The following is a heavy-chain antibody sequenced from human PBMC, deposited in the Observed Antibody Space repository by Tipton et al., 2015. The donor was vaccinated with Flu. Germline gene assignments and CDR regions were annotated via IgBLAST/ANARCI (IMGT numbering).Heavy chain of an antibody. J-gene: IGHJ4*02. V-gene: IGHV4-59*01. CDR1: GGSLSNYF. Sequence: TLSLTCTVSGGSLSNYFWSWIRQPPGKGLEWIGYIYYTGSTNYNPSLKSRVTISVDTSKNQFSLKLSSVTAAGTAVYYCARNNRHSGSGYPQPLAGLDYWGQGTLVTVSS. D-gene: IGHD3-22*01. CDR2: IYYTGST. CDR3: ARNNRHSGSGYPQPLAGLDY.